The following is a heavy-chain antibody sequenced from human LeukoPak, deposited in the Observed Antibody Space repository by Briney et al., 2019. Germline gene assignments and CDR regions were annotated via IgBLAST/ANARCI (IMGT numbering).Heavy chain of an antibody. Sequence: PGGSPRLSCAASGFTFSDYYMTWIRQAPGKGLEWVSYISSSGSTIYYADSVKGRFTISRDNAKNSLYLQMNSLRAEDTAVYYCARDLGTTNWFDPWGQGTLVTVSS. CDR1: GFTFSDYY. J-gene: IGHJ5*02. V-gene: IGHV3-11*01. CDR2: ISSSGSTI. CDR3: ARDLGTTNWFDP. D-gene: IGHD1-1*01.